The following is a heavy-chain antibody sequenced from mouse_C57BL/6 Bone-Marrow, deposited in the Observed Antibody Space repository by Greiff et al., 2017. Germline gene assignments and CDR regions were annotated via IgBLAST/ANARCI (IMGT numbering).Heavy chain of an antibody. CDR1: GYAFTNYL. V-gene: IGHV1-54*01. D-gene: IGHD2-5*01. CDR2: INPGSGGT. CDR3: ATSYYSNYGGAMDY. Sequence: VQLQQSGAELVRPGTSVKVSCKASGYAFTNYLIEWVKQRPGQGLEWIGVINPGSGGTYYTEKFKGKATLTADKSSSTAYMQLSSLTSEDSAVYFCATSYYSNYGGAMDYWGQGTTVTVSS. J-gene: IGHJ4*01.